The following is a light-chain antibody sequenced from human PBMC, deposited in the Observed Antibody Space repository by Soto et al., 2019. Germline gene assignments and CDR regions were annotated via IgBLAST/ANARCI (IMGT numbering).Light chain of an antibody. V-gene: IGKV1-39*01. Sequence: DIQMTQSPSSLSASVRDRVTITCRASQSISSYLNWYQQKPGKAPKLLIYAASSLQSGVPSRFSGSGSGTDFTLTVSNLQPEDFATYFCQQSYRTPRTIGQGTKVEVK. CDR2: AAS. J-gene: IGKJ1*01. CDR3: QQSYRTPRT. CDR1: QSISSY.